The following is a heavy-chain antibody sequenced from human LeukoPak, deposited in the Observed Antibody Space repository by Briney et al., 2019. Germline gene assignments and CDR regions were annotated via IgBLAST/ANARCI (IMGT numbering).Heavy chain of an antibody. CDR2: ISDDGSNE. CDR3: AKGPPPYGDYAATHCYFDY. Sequence: GGSLRLSCAASGFTFSSFGMHWVRQAPGKGLEWVALISDDGSNEYYADSVKGRFTISRDNSKNTLYLQMNSLRAEDTAVYYCAKGPPPYGDYAATHCYFDYWGQGTLVTVSS. CDR1: GFTFSSFG. D-gene: IGHD4-17*01. J-gene: IGHJ4*02. V-gene: IGHV3-30*18.